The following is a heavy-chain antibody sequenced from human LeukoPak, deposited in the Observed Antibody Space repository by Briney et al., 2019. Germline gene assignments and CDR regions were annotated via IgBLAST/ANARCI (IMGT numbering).Heavy chain of an antibody. CDR3: ARNNGMDV. CDR2: VNRDGSET. CDR1: GFTLNNHL. Sequence: GSLRLSCSASGFTLNNHLVTWVRQVPGRGPEWVANVNRDGSETYYLDSVNGRFTISKDNAKNSLYLQMNSLRAEDTALYHCARNNGMDVWGQGTTVIVSS. J-gene: IGHJ6*02. V-gene: IGHV3-7*03.